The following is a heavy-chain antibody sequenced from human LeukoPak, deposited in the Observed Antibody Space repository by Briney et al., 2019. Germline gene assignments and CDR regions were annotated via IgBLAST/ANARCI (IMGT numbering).Heavy chain of an antibody. Sequence: SETLSLTCTVSGDSISSYYWSWIRQPPGKGLEWIGYIYYSGGTDYSTSLKSRVIISVDTSKNQFSLKLRSVTAADTAVYYCARHVTISGPYDASDIWGQGTMVTVSP. D-gene: IGHD5-24*01. J-gene: IGHJ3*02. CDR3: ARHVTISGPYDASDI. CDR2: IYYSGGT. V-gene: IGHV4-59*08. CDR1: GDSISSYY.